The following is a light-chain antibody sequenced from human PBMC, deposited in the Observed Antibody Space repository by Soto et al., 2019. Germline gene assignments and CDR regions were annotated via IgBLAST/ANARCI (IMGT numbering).Light chain of an antibody. Sequence: DIQITQSPLTLSAFVGDRVTITCRASQNINNWLAWYQQKPGKAPKLLLYGASSRDSGVPPRFSGSGSGTEFTLTISSLQPDDFATYYCQQYNRFSGMFGQGTRVEVK. J-gene: IGKJ1*01. CDR3: QQYNRFSGM. V-gene: IGKV1-5*01. CDR1: QNINNW. CDR2: GAS.